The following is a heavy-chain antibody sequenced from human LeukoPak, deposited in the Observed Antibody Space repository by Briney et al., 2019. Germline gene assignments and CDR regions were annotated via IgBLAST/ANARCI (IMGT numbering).Heavy chain of an antibody. V-gene: IGHV4-4*09. CDR3: ARRGRSSYYYYYYYMDV. CDR2: IYTSGST. D-gene: IGHD6-6*01. Sequence: PSETLSLTCTVSGGSISSYYWSWIRQPPGKGLEWIGYIYTSGSTNYSPSLKSRVTISVDTSKNQFSLKLSSVTAADTAVYYCARRGRSSYYYYYYYMDVWGKGTTVTVSS. J-gene: IGHJ6*03. CDR1: GGSISSYY.